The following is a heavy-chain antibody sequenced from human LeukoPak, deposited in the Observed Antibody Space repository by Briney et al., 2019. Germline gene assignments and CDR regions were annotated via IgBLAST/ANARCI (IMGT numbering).Heavy chain of an antibody. CDR3: ARALGYYYYYYMDV. J-gene: IGHJ6*03. CDR2: ISSSSSTI. V-gene: IGHV3-48*04. Sequence: GGSLRLSCAASGFTFSSYSMNWVRQAPGKGLEWVSYISSSSSTIYYADSVKGRFTISRDNAKNSLYLQMNSLRAEDTAVYYCARALGYYYYYYMDVWGKGTTVTVSS. CDR1: GFTFSSYS. D-gene: IGHD3-16*01.